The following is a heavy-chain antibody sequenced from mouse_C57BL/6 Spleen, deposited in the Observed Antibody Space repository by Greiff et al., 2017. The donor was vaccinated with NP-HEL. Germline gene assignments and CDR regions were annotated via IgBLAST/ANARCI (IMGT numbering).Heavy chain of an antibody. J-gene: IGHJ4*01. CDR1: GYAFSSSW. CDR3: ARWDYYGSSYGAMDY. Sequence: VQGVESGPELVKPGASVKISCKASGYAFSSSWMNWVKQRPGKGLEWIGRIYPGDGDTNYNGKFKGKATLTADKSSSTAYMQLSSLTSEDSAVYFCARWDYYGSSYGAMDYWGQGTSVTVSS. CDR2: IYPGDGDT. D-gene: IGHD1-1*01. V-gene: IGHV1-82*01.